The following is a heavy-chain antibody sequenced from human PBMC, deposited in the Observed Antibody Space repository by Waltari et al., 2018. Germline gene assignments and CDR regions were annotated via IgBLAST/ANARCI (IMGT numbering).Heavy chain of an antibody. D-gene: IGHD3-22*01. CDR1: GVSFTKYA. V-gene: IGHV1-69*05. Sequence: QVQLVQSGAEVKKPGSSVKVSCWASGVSFTKYAFNWLRQAPGQGLEWVGGVIPFSHTTKDAQNFQGRVRIATGESATSAYRELSSLRSEDTAVYYCARGRHYLDSRGHQAMGNAFDIWGQGTTVTVSS. CDR3: ARGRHYLDSRGHQAMGNAFDI. J-gene: IGHJ3*02. CDR2: VIPFSHTT.